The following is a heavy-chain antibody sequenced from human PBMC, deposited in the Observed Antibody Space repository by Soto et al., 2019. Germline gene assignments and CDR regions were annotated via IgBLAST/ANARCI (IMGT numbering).Heavy chain of an antibody. CDR1: GYTFTSYD. CDR3: ARSPHRITMVRGVIFWFDP. J-gene: IGHJ5*02. Sequence: QVQLVQSGAEVKKPGASVKVSCKASGYTFTSYDINWVRQATGQGLEWMGWMNPNSGNTGYAQKFQGRVTMTRNTSISTADMELSSLRSEDTAVYYCARSPHRITMVRGVIFWFDPWGQGTLVTVSS. CDR2: MNPNSGNT. V-gene: IGHV1-8*01. D-gene: IGHD3-10*01.